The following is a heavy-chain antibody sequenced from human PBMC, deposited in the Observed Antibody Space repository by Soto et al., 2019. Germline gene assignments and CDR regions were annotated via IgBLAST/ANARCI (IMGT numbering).Heavy chain of an antibody. CDR3: ARHYSSGSRNWFDP. V-gene: IGHV4-39*01. Sequence: PSETLSLTCTVSGASINSGGYYWNWVRLLPGRGLEWIGYIYFTGNTYYNPSLRSRVTISVDTSKNQFSLKLSSVTAADTAVFYCARHYSSGSRNWFDPWGQGTLVTVSS. CDR2: IYFTGNT. D-gene: IGHD6-19*01. CDR1: GASINSGGYY. J-gene: IGHJ5*02.